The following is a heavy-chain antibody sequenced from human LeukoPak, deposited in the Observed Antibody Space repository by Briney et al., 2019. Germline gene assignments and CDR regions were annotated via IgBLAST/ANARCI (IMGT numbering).Heavy chain of an antibody. V-gene: IGHV4-39*01. CDR1: GGPISSSSYY. J-gene: IGHJ4*02. CDR3: ARGVATIRERYFDY. D-gene: IGHD5-12*01. Sequence: SETLSLTCTVSGGPISSSSYYWGWIRQPPGKGLEWIGSIYYNGFTYYNPSLKSRVTISVDTSKNQFSLRLTSVTAADTAVYYCARGVATIRERYFDYWGQGTLVTVSS. CDR2: IYYNGFT.